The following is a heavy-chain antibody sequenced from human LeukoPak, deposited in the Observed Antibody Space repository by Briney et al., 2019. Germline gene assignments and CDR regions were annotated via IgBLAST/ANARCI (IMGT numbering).Heavy chain of an antibody. CDR1: GFTFSSYS. CDR2: ISSSSRYT. J-gene: IGHJ5*02. D-gene: IGHD6-13*01. Sequence: PGGSLRLSCAASGFTFSSYSMNWVRQAPGKGLEWVSSISSSSRYTYYADSVKGRFTISRDNAKNSLFLQMNSLRAEDTAVYYCAKDRRIVAVGPRRTIKNCLDPWGQGTLVTVSS. CDR3: AKDRRIVAVGPRRTIKNCLDP. V-gene: IGHV3-21*04.